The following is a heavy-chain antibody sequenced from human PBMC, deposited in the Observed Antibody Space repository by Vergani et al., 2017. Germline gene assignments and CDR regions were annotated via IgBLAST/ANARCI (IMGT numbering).Heavy chain of an antibody. CDR2: IYYSGST. J-gene: IGHJ2*01. V-gene: IGHV4-34*01. Sequence: QVQLQQWGAGLLKPSETLSLTCAVYGGSFSGYYWSWIRQPPGKGLEWIGSIYYSGSTYYNPSLKSRVTISVDTSKNQFSLKLSSVTAADTAVYYCARGGILWYFDLWGRGTLVTVSS. CDR3: ARGGILWYFDL. CDR1: GGSFSGYY. D-gene: IGHD3-10*01.